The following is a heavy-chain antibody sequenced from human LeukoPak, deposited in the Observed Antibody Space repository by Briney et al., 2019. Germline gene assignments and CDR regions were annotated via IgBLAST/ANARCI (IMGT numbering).Heavy chain of an antibody. J-gene: IGHJ4*02. CDR1: GFTFSSYA. CDR3: ACSSGWYGFDY. V-gene: IGHV3-23*01. Sequence: GGSLRLSCAASGFTFSSYAMSWVRQAPGKGLEWVSAISGRGGSTYYADSVKGRFTISRDNSKNTLYLQMNSLRAEDTAVYYCACSSGWYGFDYWGQGTLVTVSS. D-gene: IGHD6-19*01. CDR2: ISGRGGST.